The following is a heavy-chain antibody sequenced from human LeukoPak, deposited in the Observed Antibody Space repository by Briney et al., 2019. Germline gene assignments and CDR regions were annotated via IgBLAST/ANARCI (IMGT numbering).Heavy chain of an antibody. D-gene: IGHD1-20*01. V-gene: IGHV4-59*01. CDR2: IYYSGGT. J-gene: IGHJ5*01. Sequence: SGTPSLTPTVSGGSISSYYWSSIRQPPGEGLESSGYIYYSGGTNYNTSLKSRVTISVDTSTNPFSLNMSSVTAAATAVYYSARARNWYPGEFESWGAGDLVTASP. CDR3: ARARNWYPGEFES. CDR1: GGSISSYY.